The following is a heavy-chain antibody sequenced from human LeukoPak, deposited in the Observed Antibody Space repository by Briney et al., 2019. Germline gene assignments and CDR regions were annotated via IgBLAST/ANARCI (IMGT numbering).Heavy chain of an antibody. D-gene: IGHD2-21*01. V-gene: IGHV4-59*01. CDR1: SDSIRSYY. Sequence: SGTLSLTCTVSSDSIRSYYWSWIRQPPGEGLEWIGCIYYTGRTHYNPSLKSRVTISVDTSKNQFSLKLSSVTAADTAVYYCARALGGHDYSFDYWGQGTLVTVSS. J-gene: IGHJ4*02. CDR3: ARALGGHDYSFDY. CDR2: IYYTGRT.